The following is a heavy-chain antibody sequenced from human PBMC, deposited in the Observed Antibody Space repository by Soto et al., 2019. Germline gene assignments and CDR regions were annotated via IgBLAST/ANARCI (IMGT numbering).Heavy chain of an antibody. V-gene: IGHV4-30-4*02. D-gene: IGHD3-9*01. CDR1: GVSINNGNDY. CDR3: ARELLRYFDSSGYFGMDV. CDR2: VHYSGSI. Sequence: SETLSLTCTVSGVSINNGNDYWTWIRQHPGKGLEWIGHVHYSGSIHYNPSLQSRVTMSVDTSKNQFFLKLSSVTAADTAVYYCARELLRYFDSSGYFGMDVWGQGTTVTVSS. J-gene: IGHJ6*02.